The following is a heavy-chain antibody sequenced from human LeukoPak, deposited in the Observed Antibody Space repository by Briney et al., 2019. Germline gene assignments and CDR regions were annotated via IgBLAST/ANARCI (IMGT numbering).Heavy chain of an antibody. V-gene: IGHV3-23*01. J-gene: IGHJ6*03. Sequence: PGVSLTLSCAPSRFTFSSYAMSWLPEAPGKGMEKLSAICGSGGSTYYADSVKGRFTISRDNSKNTLYLQMKSLRAEDTAVYYCAKDPKDYYYMVVWGKGTTVTVSS. CDR3: AKDPKDYYYMVV. CDR1: RFTFSSYA. CDR2: ICGSGGST.